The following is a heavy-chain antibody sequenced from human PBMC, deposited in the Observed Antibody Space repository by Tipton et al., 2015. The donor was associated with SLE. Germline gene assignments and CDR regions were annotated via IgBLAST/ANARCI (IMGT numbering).Heavy chain of an antibody. D-gene: IGHD3-3*01. V-gene: IGHV3-53*05. CDR1: GFNFSYNY. Sequence: GSLRLSCAASGFNFSYNYMSWVRQAPGKGLEWVSIIYSDGSTYYGDSVKGGFTISRDNAKNSLFLQMNSRRAEDTAVYYCARAALRYLDCLPTYSSGMAVWGQGTTVTVSS. CDR2: IYSDGST. J-gene: IGHJ6*01. CDR3: ARAALRYLDCLPTYSSGMAV.